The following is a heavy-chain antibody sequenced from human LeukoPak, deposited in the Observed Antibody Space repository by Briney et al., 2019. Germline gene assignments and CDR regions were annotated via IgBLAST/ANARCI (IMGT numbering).Heavy chain of an antibody. J-gene: IGHJ3*02. Sequence: SETLSLTCTVAGGSISSYYWSRIRQPPGKGLEWIGYIYYSGSTNYNPSLKSRVTISVDTSKNQFSLKLSSVTAADTAVYYCARRSGPGAFDIWGQGTMVTVSS. CDR2: IYYSGST. CDR3: ARRSGPGAFDI. V-gene: IGHV4-59*01. CDR1: GGSISSYY.